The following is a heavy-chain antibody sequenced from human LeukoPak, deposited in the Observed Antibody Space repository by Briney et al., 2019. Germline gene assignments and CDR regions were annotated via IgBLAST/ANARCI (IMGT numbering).Heavy chain of an antibody. CDR3: ARDGPPDYGDLGGGY. D-gene: IGHD4-17*01. V-gene: IGHV1-3*01. J-gene: IGHJ4*02. Sequence: AASVKVSCKASGYSFTTYAIHWVRQAPGQRLEWMGWVNAGNGNTKYSQKFQGRVTITRDTSTSTAYMELRSLRSDDTAVYYCARDGPPDYGDLGGGYWGQGTLVTVSS. CDR2: VNAGNGNT. CDR1: GYSFTTYA.